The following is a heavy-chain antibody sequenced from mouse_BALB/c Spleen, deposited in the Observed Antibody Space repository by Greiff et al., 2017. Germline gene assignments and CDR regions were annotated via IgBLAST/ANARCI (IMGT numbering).Heavy chain of an antibody. V-gene: IGHV3-6*02. D-gene: IGHD2-3*01. CDR3: ARYDPWFAY. J-gene: IGHJ3*01. CDR1: GYSITSGYY. CDR2: ISYDGSN. Sequence: EVQLVESGPGLVKPSQSLSLTCSVTGYSITSGYYWNWIRQFPGNKLEWMGYISYDGSNNYNPSLKNRISITRDTSKNQFFLKLNSVTTEDTATYYCARYDPWFAYWGQGTLVTVSA.